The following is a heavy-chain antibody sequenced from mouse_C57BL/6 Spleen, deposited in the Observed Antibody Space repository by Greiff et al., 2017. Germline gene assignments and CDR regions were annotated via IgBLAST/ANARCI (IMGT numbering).Heavy chain of an antibody. D-gene: IGHD1-1*01. CDR3: ARGHYGSSYAMDY. Sequence: EVKVEESGGGLVKPGGSLKLSCAASGFTFSSYAMSWVRQTPEKRLEWVATISDGGSYTYYPDNVKGRFTISRDNAKNNLYLQMSHLKSEDTAMYYCARGHYGSSYAMDYWGQGTSVTVSS. V-gene: IGHV5-4*03. CDR2: ISDGGSYT. J-gene: IGHJ4*01. CDR1: GFTFSSYA.